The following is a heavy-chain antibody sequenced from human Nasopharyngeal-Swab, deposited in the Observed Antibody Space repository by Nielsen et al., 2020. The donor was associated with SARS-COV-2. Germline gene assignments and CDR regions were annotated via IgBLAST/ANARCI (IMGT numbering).Heavy chain of an antibody. V-gene: IGHV3-30*04. J-gene: IGHJ5*02. CDR2: ISFDGTNK. CDR1: GFIFHSFA. CDR3: AREPDSSSWSTNWFDP. D-gene: IGHD6-13*01. Sequence: GESLKISCAASGFIFHSFAMHWVRQAPGKGLEWVALISFDGTNKYYADSVKGRFTISRDNSKNTLYLQMNSLRAEDTAVYYCAREPDSSSWSTNWFDPWGQGTLVTVSS.